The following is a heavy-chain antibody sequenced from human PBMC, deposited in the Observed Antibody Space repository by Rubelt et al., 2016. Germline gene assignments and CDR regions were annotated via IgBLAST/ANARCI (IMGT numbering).Heavy chain of an antibody. Sequence: QVQLQQWGAGLLKPSETLSLPCTVSGYSISSGYYWGWIRQPPGKGLEWIGSIYHSGRTYYNPSLKSRVTISVDTSKNQFSLKLSSVTAADTAVYYCAREAPEAGDAFDIWGQGAMVTVSS. CDR2: IYHSGRT. D-gene: IGHD6-13*01. J-gene: IGHJ3*02. CDR1: GYSISSGYY. V-gene: IGHV4-38-2*02. CDR3: AREAPEAGDAFDI.